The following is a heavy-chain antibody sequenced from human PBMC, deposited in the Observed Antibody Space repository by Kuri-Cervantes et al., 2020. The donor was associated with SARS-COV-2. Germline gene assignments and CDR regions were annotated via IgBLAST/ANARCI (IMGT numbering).Heavy chain of an antibody. CDR3: TTGFSGYPLDY. CDR2: VSGKANNYAT. J-gene: IGHJ4*02. CDR1: GFLFSASA. V-gene: IGHV3-73*01. Sequence: GGSLRLSCEVSGFLFSASAIHWDRQASGKGLEWVGRVSGKANNYATAYAASVKGRFTISRDDSKNMAYLQMNSLKTEDTAVYYCTTGFSGYPLDYWGQGTLVTVSS. D-gene: IGHD5-12*01.